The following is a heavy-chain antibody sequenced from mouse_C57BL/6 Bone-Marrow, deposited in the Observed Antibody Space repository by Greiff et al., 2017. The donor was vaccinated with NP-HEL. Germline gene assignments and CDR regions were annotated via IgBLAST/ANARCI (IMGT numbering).Heavy chain of an antibody. J-gene: IGHJ1*03. Sequence: EVQLVESGGGLVKPGGSLKLSCAASGFTFSSYAMSWVRPTPEKRLEWVATISDGGRSPYYPDNVKGRLPIYRDNAKNNLYLQMSHLKSEYTARYYWARENPITTVVATRYFDVGGTGTTVTVSS. CDR2: ISDGGRSP. CDR1: GFTFSSYA. V-gene: IGHV5-4*01. CDR3: ARENPITTVVATRYFDV. D-gene: IGHD1-1*01.